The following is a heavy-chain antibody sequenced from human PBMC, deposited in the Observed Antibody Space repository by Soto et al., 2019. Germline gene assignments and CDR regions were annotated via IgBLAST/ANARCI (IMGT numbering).Heavy chain of an antibody. CDR1: GGSISSYY. V-gene: IGHV4-59*01. CDR2: IYYSGST. J-gene: IGHJ4*02. CDR3: AREYSSGWYFDY. Sequence: KPSETLSLTCTVSGGSISSYYWSWIRQPPGKGLEWIGYIYYSGSTNYNPSLKSRVTISVDTSKNQFSLKLSSVTAADTAVYYCAREYSSGWYFDYWGQGTLVTVSS. D-gene: IGHD6-19*01.